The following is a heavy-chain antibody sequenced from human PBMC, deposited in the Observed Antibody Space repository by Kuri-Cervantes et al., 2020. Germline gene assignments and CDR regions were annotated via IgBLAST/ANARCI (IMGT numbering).Heavy chain of an antibody. V-gene: IGHV5-51*01. D-gene: IGHD2-2*01. Sequence: KVSCKASGGTFSSYAISWVRQMPGKGLEWMGIIYPGDSDTRYSPSFQGQVTISADKSISTAYLQWSSLKASDTAMYYCARGLRYCSSTSCYGGNWFDPWGQGTLVTVSS. CDR2: IYPGDSDT. CDR1: GGTFSSYA. CDR3: ARGLRYCSSTSCYGGNWFDP. J-gene: IGHJ5*02.